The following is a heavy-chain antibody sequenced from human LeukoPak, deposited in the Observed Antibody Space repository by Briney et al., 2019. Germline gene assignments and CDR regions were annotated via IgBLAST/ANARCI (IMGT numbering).Heavy chain of an antibody. V-gene: IGHV3-66*01. CDR2: FYSGGST. J-gene: IGHJ3*02. CDR1: GLTVNSNY. CDR3: ARDYIDYHAFDI. Sequence: GGSLRLSCAASGLTVNSNYMAWVRQAPGKGLEWVSVFYSGGSTFYADSVKGRFTIFRDNSKNTLYLQMNTLRAEDTAVYYCARDYIDYHAFDIWGQGTMVTVSS. D-gene: IGHD4-11*01.